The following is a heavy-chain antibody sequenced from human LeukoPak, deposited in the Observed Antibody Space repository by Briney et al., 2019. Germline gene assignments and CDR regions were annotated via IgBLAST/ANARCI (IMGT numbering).Heavy chain of an antibody. Sequence: PSETLSLTCSVSIGSISSSKWWSWVRQPPGEGLEWIGTIYYSGGTYYNPSLKSRVTISIDTSNNQFSLKLSSVTAADTAVYYCVRDYCSGGSCYDYWGQGTLVTVSS. J-gene: IGHJ4*02. CDR3: VRDYCSGGSCYDY. CDR2: IYYSGGT. V-gene: IGHV4-4*02. CDR1: IGSISSSKW. D-gene: IGHD2-15*01.